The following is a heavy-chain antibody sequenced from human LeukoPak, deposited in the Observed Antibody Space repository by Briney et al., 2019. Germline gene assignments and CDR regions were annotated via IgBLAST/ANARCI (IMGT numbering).Heavy chain of an antibody. Sequence: GGSLRLSCTASGFTFSSHWMTWVRQPPGKGLEWVANIKEDGSVKYYVDSVKGRFTISRDNTRNALYLQMNSLRADDTAVYFCARDSTWLLDYWGQGTLITVSS. V-gene: IGHV3-7*03. D-gene: IGHD6-19*01. J-gene: IGHJ4*02. CDR3: ARDSTWLLDY. CDR2: IKEDGSVK. CDR1: GFTFSSHW.